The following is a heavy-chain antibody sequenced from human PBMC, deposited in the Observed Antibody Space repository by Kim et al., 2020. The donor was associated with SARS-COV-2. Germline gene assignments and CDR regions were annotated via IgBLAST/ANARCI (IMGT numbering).Heavy chain of an antibody. V-gene: IGHV3-23*01. CDR2: ISAGGVNK. CDR1: GFTFSSYA. Sequence: GGSLRLSCAASGFTFSSYAMSWVRQAPGKGLEWVSVISAGGVNKFYADSVRGRFTISRDNPKNTLYLQMNSLRDEDTALYYCAKVVVMDDYNYYYYYGM. J-gene: IGHJ6*01. D-gene: IGHD3-3*01. CDR3: AKVVVMDDYNYYYYYGM.